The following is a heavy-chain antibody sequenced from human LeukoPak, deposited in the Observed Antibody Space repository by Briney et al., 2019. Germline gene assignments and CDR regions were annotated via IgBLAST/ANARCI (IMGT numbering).Heavy chain of an antibody. CDR3: ARVWYSSTWCIDH. CDR2: INSDGSST. V-gene: IGHV3-74*01. J-gene: IGHJ4*02. Sequence: PGGSLRLSCAASGFTFSSHWMHWVRQAPGKGLVWVSRINSDGSSTNYADSVKGRFTISRDNAKNTLYLRMNSLRAEDTAVYYCARVWYSSTWCIDHWGQGTLVTVSS. D-gene: IGHD6-13*01. CDR1: GFTFSSHW.